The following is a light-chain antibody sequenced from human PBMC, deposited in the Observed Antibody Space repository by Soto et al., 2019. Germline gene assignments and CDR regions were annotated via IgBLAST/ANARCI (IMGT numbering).Light chain of an antibody. Sequence: IHMSQSRSSLSASFGYIVTITCRAAESISRHLNWYQLKPGKPPRLLIYAASSLQSGVPSRFSGSGSGTDFTFTISRLQPEDFATYSCQQCYNLPHTFGRGTKVDI. CDR2: AAS. V-gene: IGKV1-39*01. CDR1: ESISRH. CDR3: QQCYNLPHT. J-gene: IGKJ4*02.